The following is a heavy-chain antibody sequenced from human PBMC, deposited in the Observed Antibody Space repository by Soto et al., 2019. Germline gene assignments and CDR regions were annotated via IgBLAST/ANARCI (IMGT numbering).Heavy chain of an antibody. CDR1: GFTFSDYG. V-gene: IGHV3-30*18. D-gene: IGHD6-19*01. CDR3: AKEIAVVVNAFDI. J-gene: IGHJ3*02. CDR2: ISYDGNDK. Sequence: PGGSLRLSCAASGFTFSDYGMHWVRQAPGKGLEWVALISYDGNDKYYRESVKGRFTISRDNSKNTLYLQMNSLRAEDTALYYCAKEIAVVVNAFDIWGQGTMVTVSS.